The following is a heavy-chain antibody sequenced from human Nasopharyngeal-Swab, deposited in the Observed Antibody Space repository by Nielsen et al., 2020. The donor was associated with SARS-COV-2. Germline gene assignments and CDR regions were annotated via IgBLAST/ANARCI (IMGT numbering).Heavy chain of an antibody. D-gene: IGHD6-19*01. V-gene: IGHV3-23*01. CDR3: AKGEDSSGWYPPGFDP. CDR1: GFTFSSYG. CDR2: ISGSGGST. J-gene: IGHJ5*02. Sequence: GESLKISCAASGFTFSSYGMHWVRQAPGKGLEWVSAISGSGGSTYYADSVKGRFTISRDNSKNTLYLQMNSLRAEDTAVYYCAKGEDSSGWYPPGFDPWGQGALVTVSS.